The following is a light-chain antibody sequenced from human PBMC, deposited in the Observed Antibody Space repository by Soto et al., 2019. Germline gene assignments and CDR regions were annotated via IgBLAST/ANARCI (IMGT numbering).Light chain of an antibody. V-gene: IGLV2-8*01. Sequence: QSARTQPPSASGSPGQSVTISCSGTSSDVGGYDSVSWYQHHPGKVPKLIIFDVDKWPSGVPDRFSGFKSGNTASLTVSGLRAEDEADYYCSSYAGSNTFVFGTGTKVTVL. CDR3: SSYAGSNTFV. CDR2: DVD. CDR1: SSDVGGYDS. J-gene: IGLJ1*01.